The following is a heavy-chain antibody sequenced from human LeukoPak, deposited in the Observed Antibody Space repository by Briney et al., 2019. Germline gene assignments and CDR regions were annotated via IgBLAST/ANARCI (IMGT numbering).Heavy chain of an antibody. CDR2: IRSKANSYAT. V-gene: IGHV3-73*01. CDR3: TGGDSSGYYTRLFFDY. Sequence: GGSLRLSCAASGFTFSGSAMHWVRQASGKGLEWVGRIRSKANSYATAYAASVKGRFTISRDDSKNTAYLQMNSLKTEDTAAYYCTGGDSSGYYTRLFFDYWGQGTLVTVSS. J-gene: IGHJ4*02. CDR1: GFTFSGSA. D-gene: IGHD3-22*01.